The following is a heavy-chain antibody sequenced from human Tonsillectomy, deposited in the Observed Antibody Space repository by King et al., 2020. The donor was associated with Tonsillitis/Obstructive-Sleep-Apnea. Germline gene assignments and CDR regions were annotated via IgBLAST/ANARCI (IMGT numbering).Heavy chain of an antibody. CDR3: ARTHLDFGVVSHFDY. CDR2: IYPGDSDI. CDR1: GYSFTTYW. V-gene: IGHV5-51*01. Sequence: VQLVESGAEVKKPGESLQISCKGSGYSFTTYWIGWVRQMPGKGLEWMGIIYPGDSDIRYSPSFQGQVTISADKSISTAYLQRSSLKASDTAMYYCARTHLDFGVVSHFDYWGQGTLVTVSS. D-gene: IGHD3-3*01. J-gene: IGHJ4*02.